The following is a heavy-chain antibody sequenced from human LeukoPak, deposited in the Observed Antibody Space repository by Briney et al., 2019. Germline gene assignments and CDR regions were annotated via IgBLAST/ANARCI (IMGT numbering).Heavy chain of an antibody. J-gene: IGHJ4*02. CDR1: GFIFTSYG. V-gene: IGHV3-33*01. D-gene: IGHD3-3*01. Sequence: PGRSLRVSCEASGFIFTSYGMHWVRQAPGKGLEWVALIWYDGSKKYCADSVKGRFTISRGNFKNTVYLQMNSLRAEDTAVYYCARGRFLEPLDYWGQGTLVTVSS. CDR2: IWYDGSKK. CDR3: ARGRFLEPLDY.